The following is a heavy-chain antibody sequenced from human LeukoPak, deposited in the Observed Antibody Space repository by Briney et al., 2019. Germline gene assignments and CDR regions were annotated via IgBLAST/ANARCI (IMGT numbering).Heavy chain of an antibody. D-gene: IGHD2-21*02. CDR2: INPSGGST. V-gene: IGHV1-46*01. CDR3: ARLALAYCGGDCYDSPLDP. J-gene: IGHJ5*02. Sequence: GASVKVSCKASGYTFTSYYMHWVRQAPGQGLEWMGIINPSGGSTSYAQKFQGRVTMTRDTSTSTVYMELSSLRSEDTAVYYCARLALAYCGGDCYDSPLDPWGQGTLVTVSS. CDR1: GYTFTSYY.